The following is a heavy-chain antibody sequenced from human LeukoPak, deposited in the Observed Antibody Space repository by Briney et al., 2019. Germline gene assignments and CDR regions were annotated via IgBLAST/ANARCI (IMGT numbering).Heavy chain of an antibody. CDR1: GFTFSSWT. D-gene: IGHD6-19*01. CDR2: IGGNGII. J-gene: IGHJ5*02. V-gene: IGHV3-23*01. CDR3: AKGWLAKGWIDP. Sequence: GGSLRLSCAASGFTFSSWTMSWFRQAPGKGLEWVSSIGGNGIIYYADSVKGRFTTSRDNSKNTVYLQMNSLRAEDTALHYCAKGWLAKGWIDPWGQGTLVTVSS.